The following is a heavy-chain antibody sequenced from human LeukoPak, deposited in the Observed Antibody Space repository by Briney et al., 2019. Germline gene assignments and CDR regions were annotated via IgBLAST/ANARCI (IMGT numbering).Heavy chain of an antibody. V-gene: IGHV4-61*02. J-gene: IGHJ4*02. CDR1: GGSISSGSYY. D-gene: IGHD4-17*01. CDR2: IYTSGST. CDR3: ARDDYGDWVLDY. Sequence: SQTLSLTCTVSGGSISSGSYYWSWIRQPAGKGLEWIGRIYTSGSTNYNPSLKSRVTISVDTSKNQFSLKLSSVTAADTAVYYCARDDYGDWVLDYWGQGTLVTVSS.